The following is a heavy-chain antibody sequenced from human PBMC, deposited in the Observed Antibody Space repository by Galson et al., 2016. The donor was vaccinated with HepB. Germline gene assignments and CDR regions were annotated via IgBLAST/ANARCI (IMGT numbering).Heavy chain of an antibody. V-gene: IGHV3-11*06. Sequence: SLRLSCAASGFSFSDYYMSWIRQAPGKGLEWVSYITTSSNYTSYADSVKGRFTISRDNTKNSLYLQMISLRAEDTAVYYCARVEYSGSYSGCDYWGQGALVTVSS. CDR1: GFSFSDYY. CDR3: ARVEYSGSYSGCDY. D-gene: IGHD1-26*01. J-gene: IGHJ4*02. CDR2: ITTSSNYT.